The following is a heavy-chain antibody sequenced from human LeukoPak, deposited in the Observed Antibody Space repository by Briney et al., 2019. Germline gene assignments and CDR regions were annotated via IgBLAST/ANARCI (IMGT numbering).Heavy chain of an antibody. Sequence: GGSLRLSCAASGLTVSSNYMSWVRQAPGKGLEWVSVIYSGGSTYYADSVKGRFTISRDNSRNTLYLQMNSLRAEDTAVYYCARESGDGYNFRGFDYWGQGTLVTVSS. V-gene: IGHV3-53*05. D-gene: IGHD5-24*01. J-gene: IGHJ4*02. CDR3: ARESGDGYNFRGFDY. CDR1: GLTVSSNY. CDR2: IYSGGST.